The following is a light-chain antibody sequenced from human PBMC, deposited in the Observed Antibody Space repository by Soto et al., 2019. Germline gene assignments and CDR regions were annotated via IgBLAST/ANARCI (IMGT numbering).Light chain of an antibody. Sequence: EIVITQSPATVSVSPGERAALSCRASQSVSSNLAWYQQKPGQAPRLLIYGASTRATGIPARFSGSGSGTEFTLTISSLQSEDFAVYYCQQYNNWPQTFGQGTKVDI. CDR1: QSVSSN. CDR3: QQYNNWPQT. CDR2: GAS. V-gene: IGKV3-15*01. J-gene: IGKJ1*01.